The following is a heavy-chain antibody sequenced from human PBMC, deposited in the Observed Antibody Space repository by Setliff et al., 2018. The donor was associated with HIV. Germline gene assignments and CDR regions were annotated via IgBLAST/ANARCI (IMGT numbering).Heavy chain of an antibody. CDR3: ATRPPGVHGFSI. D-gene: IGHD3-10*01. CDR1: GDTFSNYV. Sequence: SVKVSCKASGDTFSNYVLSWVRQAPGQGLEWMGGIIPILGVANYAQNFQGRVTITADESTSTAYMELSSLRSEDTAVYYCATRPPGVHGFSIWGQGTMVTVSS. V-gene: IGHV1-69*10. J-gene: IGHJ3*02. CDR2: IIPILGVA.